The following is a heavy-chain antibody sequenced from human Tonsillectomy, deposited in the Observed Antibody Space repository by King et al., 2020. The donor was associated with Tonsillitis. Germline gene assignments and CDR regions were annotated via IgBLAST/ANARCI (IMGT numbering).Heavy chain of an antibody. V-gene: IGHV5-51*01. CDR3: ARHAFGIAVAGTDYYYYGMDV. CDR1: GYSFTSYW. D-gene: IGHD6-19*01. Sequence: QLVQSGAEVKKPGESLKISCKGSGYSFTSYWIGWVRQMPGKGLEWMGIIYPGDSDTRNSPSFQGQVTISADKSISTAYLRWSSLKASDTAMYYCARHAFGIAVAGTDYYYYGMDVWGQGTTVTVSS. CDR2: IYPGDSDT. J-gene: IGHJ6*02.